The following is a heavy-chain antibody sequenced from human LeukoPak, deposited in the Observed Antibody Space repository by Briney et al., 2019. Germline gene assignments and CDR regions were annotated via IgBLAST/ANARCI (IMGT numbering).Heavy chain of an antibody. J-gene: IGHJ4*02. D-gene: IGHD3-3*01. CDR3: ARAPTTIFGVVSPLGYFDY. CDR2: IYYSGST. Sequence: PSETLSLTCTVSGGSIRSYHWSWIRQPPGKGLEWIGYIYYSGSTNYNPSLKSRVTISVDTSKNQFSLKLSSVTAADTAVYYCARAPTTIFGVVSPLGYFDYWGQGTLVTVSS. CDR1: GGSIRSYH. V-gene: IGHV4-59*01.